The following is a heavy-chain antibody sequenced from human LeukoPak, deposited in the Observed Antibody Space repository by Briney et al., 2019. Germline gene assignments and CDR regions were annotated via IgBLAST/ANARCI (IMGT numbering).Heavy chain of an antibody. CDR3: ASEFGRGY. D-gene: IGHD3/OR15-3a*01. CDR1: GFTFSSYW. CDR2: INTDGSNT. Sequence: GGSLRLSCAASGFTFSSYWMHWVRQTPGKGLVWVSRINTDGSNTMYADSVKGRFTISRDNAKNTLYLQMNSLRAEDTAVYYCASEFGRGYWGQGTLVTVSS. V-gene: IGHV3-74*03. J-gene: IGHJ4*02.